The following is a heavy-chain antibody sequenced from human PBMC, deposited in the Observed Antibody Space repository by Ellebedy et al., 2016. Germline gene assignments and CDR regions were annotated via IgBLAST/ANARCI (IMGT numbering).Heavy chain of an antibody. Sequence: ASVKVSCKGSGYSFTSYWIGWVRQMPGKGLEWMGIIYPGDSDTRYSPSFQGQVTISADKSISTAYLQWSSLKASDTAMYYCARRGSGWFGKCGGDYGMDVWGQGTTVTVSS. J-gene: IGHJ6*02. CDR3: ARRGSGWFGKCGGDYGMDV. CDR1: GYSFTSYW. CDR2: IYPGDSDT. D-gene: IGHD6-19*01. V-gene: IGHV5-51*01.